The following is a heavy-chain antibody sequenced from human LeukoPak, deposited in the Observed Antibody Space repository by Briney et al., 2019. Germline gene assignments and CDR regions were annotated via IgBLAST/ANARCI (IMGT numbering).Heavy chain of an antibody. V-gene: IGHV3-43*02. CDR2: ISGDGGST. CDR3: AKVGGVAGPTLHFDY. D-gene: IGHD6-19*01. CDR1: GFTFDDYA. J-gene: IGHJ4*02. Sequence: GGSLRLSCAASGFTFDDYAMHWVRQAPGKGLEWVSLISGDGGSTYYADSVKGRFTISRDNSKNSLYLQMNSLRTEDTALYYCAKVGGVAGPTLHFDYGGQGTLVTVSS.